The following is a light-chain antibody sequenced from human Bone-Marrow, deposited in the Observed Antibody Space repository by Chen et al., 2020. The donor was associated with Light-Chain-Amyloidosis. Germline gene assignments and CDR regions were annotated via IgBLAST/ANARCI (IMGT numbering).Light chain of an antibody. V-gene: IGKV3-20*01. CDR1: QSVNSNY. CDR3: QQYGGSPWT. J-gene: IGKJ1*01. Sequence: EIVLTQSPGTLSLSPGERATLSCRASQSVNSNYLAWYQQKSGQAPRLLIYRASSRATGIPDRFSGSGSETDFTLTITRLEPEDFAVYYCQQYGGSPWTFGQGIKVEIK. CDR2: RAS.